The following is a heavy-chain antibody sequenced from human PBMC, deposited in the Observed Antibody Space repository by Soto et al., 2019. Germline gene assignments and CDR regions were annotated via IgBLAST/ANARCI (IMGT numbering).Heavy chain of an antibody. CDR1: GFTFSSYA. D-gene: IGHD1-1*01. CDR3: AREYNIKSYYFDY. CDR2: ISSNWGST. J-gene: IGHJ4*02. Sequence: PGGSLRLSCSASGFTFSSYAMHWVRQAPGKGLEYVSAISSNWGSTYYADSVKGRFTISRDNSKNTLYLQMSSVTAADTAVYYCAREYNIKSYYFDYWGQGTLVTVSS. V-gene: IGHV3-64D*08.